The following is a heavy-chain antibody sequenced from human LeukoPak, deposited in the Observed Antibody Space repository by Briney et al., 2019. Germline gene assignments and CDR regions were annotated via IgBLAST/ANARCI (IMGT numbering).Heavy chain of an antibody. J-gene: IGHJ6*02. CDR2: IYYSGST. Sequence: PSETLSLTCTVSGGSISSGGYYWSWMRQHPGKGLEWIGYIYYSGSTYYNPSLKSRVTISVDTSKNQFSLKLSSVTAADTAVYYCARASQDYYYGMDVWGQGTTVTVSS. CDR3: ARASQDYYYGMDV. CDR1: GGSISSGGYY. V-gene: IGHV4-31*03.